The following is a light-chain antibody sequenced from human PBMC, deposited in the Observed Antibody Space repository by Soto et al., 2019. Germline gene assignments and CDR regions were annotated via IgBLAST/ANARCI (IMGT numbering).Light chain of an antibody. V-gene: IGKV3-15*01. Sequence: EIVMTQSPATLSVSPGDGATLSCRASQSISSHLGWYQQKPGQAPRLLIYAASIRATGVPDRFSGSGSGAEFTLTISSLQSEDFEVYYCQQYNQWPRTFGQGTKVDIK. CDR1: QSISSH. CDR3: QQYNQWPRT. J-gene: IGKJ1*01. CDR2: AAS.